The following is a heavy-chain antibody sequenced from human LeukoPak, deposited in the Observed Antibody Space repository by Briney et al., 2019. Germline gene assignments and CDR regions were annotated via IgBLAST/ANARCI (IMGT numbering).Heavy chain of an antibody. CDR2: ISGSGGST. CDR3: AKWRIFGVVPLYYFDY. CDR1: GFTFSSYA. D-gene: IGHD3-3*01. J-gene: IGHJ4*02. Sequence: GGSLRLSCAASGFTFSSYAMSWVRQAPGKGLEWVSAISGSGGSTYYADSVKGRFTISRDNSKNTLYLQMNSLRAEDTAVYYCAKWRIFGVVPLYYFDYWGQGSLVTVSS. V-gene: IGHV3-23*01.